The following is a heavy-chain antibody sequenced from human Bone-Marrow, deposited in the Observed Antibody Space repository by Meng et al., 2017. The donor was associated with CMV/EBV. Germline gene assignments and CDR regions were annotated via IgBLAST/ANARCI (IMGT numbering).Heavy chain of an antibody. D-gene: IGHD3-3*01. Sequence: SETLSLTCTVSGGSISSSSYYWGWIRQPPGKGLEWIGSIYYSGSTYYNPSLKSRVTISVDTSKNQFSLKLSSVTAADTAVYYCARDGVSVGVYYGMDVCGQGTTVTVSS. V-gene: IGHV4-39*07. CDR1: GGSISSSSYY. J-gene: IGHJ6*02. CDR3: ARDGVSVGVYYGMDV. CDR2: IYYSGST.